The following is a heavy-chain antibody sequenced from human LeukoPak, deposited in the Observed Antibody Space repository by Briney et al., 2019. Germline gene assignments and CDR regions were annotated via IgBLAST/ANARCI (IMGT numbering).Heavy chain of an antibody. Sequence: GSLRLSCAASGFTFSSYAMSWVRQAPGKGLEWVSAISGSGGSTYYADSVKGRFTISRDNSKNTLYLQMNSLRAEDTAVYYCAKESWAERGYSYGHGYFDYWGQGTLVTVSS. D-gene: IGHD5-18*01. CDR1: GFTFSSYA. CDR3: AKESWAERGYSYGHGYFDY. J-gene: IGHJ4*02. CDR2: ISGSGGST. V-gene: IGHV3-23*01.